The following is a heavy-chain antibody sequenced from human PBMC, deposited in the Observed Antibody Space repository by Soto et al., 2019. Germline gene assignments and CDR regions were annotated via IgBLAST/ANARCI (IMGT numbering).Heavy chain of an antibody. CDR3: AKGPKCLHVFDY. CDR2: ITGSGGST. Sequence: GGSLRHSFAASGFPFSGYSMNWVRQAPGKGLEWVSAITGSGGSTYYAYSVKGRFTISRDNSKNTLYLQMNSLRAEDTAVHSCAKGPKCLHVFDYWGQGALVTVSS. CDR1: GFPFSGYS. D-gene: IGHD3-10*02. J-gene: IGHJ4*02. V-gene: IGHV3-23*01.